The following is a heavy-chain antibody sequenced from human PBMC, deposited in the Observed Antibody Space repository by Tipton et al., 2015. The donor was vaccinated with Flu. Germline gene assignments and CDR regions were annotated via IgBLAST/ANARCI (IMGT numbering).Heavy chain of an antibody. D-gene: IGHD7-27*01. J-gene: IGHJ3*02. Sequence: LRLSCAVSGYSISSGYYWGWIRQPPGKGLEWIGSIYHSGNTYYNPSLKSRVTISVDTSKNQFSLKLSSVTAADTAVYYCARHPSSLGAFDIWCQGTMVTVSS. CDR3: ARHPSSLGAFDI. CDR1: GYSISSGYY. V-gene: IGHV4-38-2*01. CDR2: IYHSGNT.